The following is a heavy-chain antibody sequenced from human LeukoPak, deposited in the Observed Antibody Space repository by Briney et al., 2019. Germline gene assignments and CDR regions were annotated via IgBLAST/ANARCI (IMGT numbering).Heavy chain of an antibody. V-gene: IGHV3-30*02. CDR1: GFSFSDFG. J-gene: IGHJ4*02. Sequence: GGSLRLSCAASGFSFSDFGMHWIRQAPGKGLEWVTLIRSDGSSIYYADSVKGRFTISRDNSRNTLYLQMNSLRVEDTAVYYCANDRDEYGNDCWGQGILVTVST. CDR3: ANDRDEYGNDC. D-gene: IGHD4-11*01. CDR2: IRSDGSSI.